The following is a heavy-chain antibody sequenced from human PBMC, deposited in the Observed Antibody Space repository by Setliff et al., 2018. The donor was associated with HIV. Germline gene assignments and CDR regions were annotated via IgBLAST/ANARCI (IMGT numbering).Heavy chain of an antibody. Sequence: ASVKVSCKASGYTFKSYGITWVRQAPGQGLEWMGWISAYHHKTNYAQKLQGRVTMTTDTSTSTAYMELRSLSSDDTAVYYCARHRPRSYDDILTGFGRFDYWGQGSVVTSPQ. CDR1: GYTFKSYG. D-gene: IGHD3-9*01. V-gene: IGHV1-18*01. CDR2: ISAYHHKT. J-gene: IGHJ4*02. CDR3: ARHRPRSYDDILTGFGRFDY.